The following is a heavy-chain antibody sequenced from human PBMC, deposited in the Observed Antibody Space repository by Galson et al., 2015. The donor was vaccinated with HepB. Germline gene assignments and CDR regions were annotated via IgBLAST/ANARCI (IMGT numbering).Heavy chain of an antibody. CDR3: ARSPYDTSGYFANWFDP. Sequence: ETLSLTCAVSGASMSSSNYHWGWIRQPPGKGLEWIGSLYNSGSTHYNPSLKSRFALSVDTSMNHFSLRLSSVTAADTAVYYCARSPYDTSGYFANWFDPWGQGTLVTVSS. V-gene: IGHV4-39*02. CDR2: LYNSGST. D-gene: IGHD3-22*01. CDR1: GASMSSSNYH. J-gene: IGHJ5*02.